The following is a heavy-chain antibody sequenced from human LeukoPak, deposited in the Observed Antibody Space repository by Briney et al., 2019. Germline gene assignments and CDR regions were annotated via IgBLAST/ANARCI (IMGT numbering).Heavy chain of an antibody. V-gene: IGHV3-23*01. CDR2: LGRTGEYK. CDR1: GFTYTDYS. J-gene: IGHJ6*02. CDR3: VKDRPCGTCKPMDA. D-gene: IGHD2-21*01. Sequence: GGSLRLSCSASGFTYTDYSMSWVRQVPGKGLGWVSGLGRTGEYKYYADSVKGRFTISRDNSNDMVFLQMNSLRAEDTAIYYCVKDRPCGTCKPMDAWGQGTTVIVSS.